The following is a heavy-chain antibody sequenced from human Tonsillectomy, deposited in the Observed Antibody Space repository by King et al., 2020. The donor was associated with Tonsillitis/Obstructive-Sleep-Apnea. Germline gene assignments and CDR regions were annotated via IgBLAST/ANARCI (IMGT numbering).Heavy chain of an antibody. V-gene: IGHV4-59*01. CDR2: IYYSGST. Sequence: VQLQESGPGLVKPSETLSLTCTVSGGSISSYYWSWIRQPPGKGLEWIGYIYYSGSTNYNPSLKSRVTISVDTSKNQFSLKLSSVTAADTAVYYCARTALTMVRGVIVGGYFDYWGQGTLVTVSS. J-gene: IGHJ4*02. CDR3: ARTALTMVRGVIVGGYFDY. D-gene: IGHD3-10*01. CDR1: GGSISSYY.